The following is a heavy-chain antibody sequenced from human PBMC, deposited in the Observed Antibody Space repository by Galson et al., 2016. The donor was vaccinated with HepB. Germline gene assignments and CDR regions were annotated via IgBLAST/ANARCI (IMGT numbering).Heavy chain of an antibody. CDR2: INHTGST. Sequence: TLSLTCALSGGSFNAYFWSWIRPSPGKGLEWIGEINHTGSTNYNPSLKSRVNISLDTSKKHFFLNLSSVTAADTAVYYCAREPTLEWLSSWFDPWGQGTPVTVSS. CDR3: AREPTLEWLSSWFDP. D-gene: IGHD3-3*01. V-gene: IGHV4-34*01. CDR1: GGSFNAYF. J-gene: IGHJ5*02.